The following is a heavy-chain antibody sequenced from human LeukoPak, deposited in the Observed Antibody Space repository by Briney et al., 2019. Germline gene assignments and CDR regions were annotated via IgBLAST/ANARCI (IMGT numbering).Heavy chain of an antibody. Sequence: SETLSLTCTVSGGSISSYYWSWIRQPPGKGLEWIGYIYYSGSTNYNPSLKSRVTISVDTSKNQFSLKLSSVTAADTAVYYCAREGGYSYGAPYYFDYWGQGTLVTVSS. CDR3: AREGGYSYGAPYYFDY. J-gene: IGHJ4*02. CDR1: GGSISSYY. V-gene: IGHV4-59*01. CDR2: IYYSGST. D-gene: IGHD5-18*01.